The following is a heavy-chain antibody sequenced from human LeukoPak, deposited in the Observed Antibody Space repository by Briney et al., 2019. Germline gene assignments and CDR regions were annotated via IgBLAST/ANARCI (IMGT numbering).Heavy chain of an antibody. D-gene: IGHD1-26*01. J-gene: IGHJ3*02. V-gene: IGHV1-3*01. CDR3: ARTRPRGELPAWAFDI. CDR1: GYTFTNYA. CDR2: INAANGNT. Sequence: ASVKVSCKASGYTFTNYAVHWVRQAPGQRLEWMGWINAANGNTKYSQKFQGRVTMTRDTSTSTAYMELSSLRSEDTAVYYCARTRPRGELPAWAFDIWGQGTMVTVSS.